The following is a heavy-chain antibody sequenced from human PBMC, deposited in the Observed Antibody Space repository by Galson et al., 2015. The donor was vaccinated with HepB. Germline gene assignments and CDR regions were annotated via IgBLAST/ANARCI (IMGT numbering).Heavy chain of an antibody. CDR3: ATERRHNTGWFALDS. J-gene: IGHJ4*02. D-gene: IGHD6-19*01. V-gene: IGHV3-33*01. Sequence: SLRISCAAYEFIFSDYGMHCVRQAPGTGLEWVALIWKDGTNKDYSDSVQGRFTISRDNSENTLYLQRNSLRVEDTAIYYCATERRHNTGWFALDSWGQGALVTVSS. CDR2: IWKDGTNK. CDR1: EFIFSDYG.